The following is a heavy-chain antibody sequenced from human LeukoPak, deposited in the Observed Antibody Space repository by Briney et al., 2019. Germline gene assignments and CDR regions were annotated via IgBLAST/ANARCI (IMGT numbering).Heavy chain of an antibody. V-gene: IGHV1-8*01. CDR3: ARGRSGLAAAGTYDY. Sequence: ASVKVSCKASGYTFTSSDINWVRQATGQGLEWVGWINPKSGRTGYAKKFQARVSMTMNTSISTAYMEVSSLRFEDTAVYYCARGRSGLAAAGTYDYWGQGTLITVPS. CDR2: INPKSGRT. D-gene: IGHD6-13*01. CDR1: GYTFTSSD. J-gene: IGHJ4*02.